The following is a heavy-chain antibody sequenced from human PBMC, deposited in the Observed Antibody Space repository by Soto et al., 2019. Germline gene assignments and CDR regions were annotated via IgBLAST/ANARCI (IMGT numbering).Heavy chain of an antibody. J-gene: IGHJ5*02. CDR1: GGSISSGGYY. CDR2: IYYSGST. CDR3: ATLTMIAVGGVSGGFDP. V-gene: IGHV4-31*03. Sequence: SESLSLTCTVSGGSISSGGYYWSWIRQHPGKGLEWIGYIYYSGSTYYNPSLKSRVTISVDTSKNQFSLKLSSVTAADTAVYYCATLTMIAVGGVSGGFDPGGQGTLVTVSS. D-gene: IGHD3-22*01.